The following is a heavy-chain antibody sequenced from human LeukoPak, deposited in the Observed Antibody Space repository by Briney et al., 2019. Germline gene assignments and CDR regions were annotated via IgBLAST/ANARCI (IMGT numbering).Heavy chain of an antibody. D-gene: IGHD3-22*01. CDR1: GDSVSRSDSY. V-gene: IGHV4-39*01. CDR2: IYYSGRT. CDR3: ARRRYYDGSGYLE. J-gene: IGHJ1*01. Sequence: SETLSLNCSGSGDSVSRSDSYWDWIRQPPGTGLEWVGTIYYSGRTYYSPSLTSRVTMSVDPSHNQFSLDLGSGTAADTAVYYCARRRYYDGSGYLEWGRGTLLSVSS.